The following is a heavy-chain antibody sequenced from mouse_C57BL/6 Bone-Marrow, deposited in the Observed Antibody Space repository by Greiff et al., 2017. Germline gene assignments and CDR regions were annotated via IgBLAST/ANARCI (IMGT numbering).Heavy chain of an antibody. D-gene: IGHD2-4*01. J-gene: IGHJ4*01. V-gene: IGHV1-64*01. Sequence: QVQLQQPGAELVKPGASVKLSCKASGYTFTNYWMNWVKQRPGQGLEWIGMMHPNGGSPDYNEKFKSEATLSVDKSYRTAYMELSSLTSEDSAVYYCARTYECDDYNLDDWGQGTTVTVSS. CDR1: GYTFTNYW. CDR3: ARTYECDDYNLDD. CDR2: MHPNGGSP.